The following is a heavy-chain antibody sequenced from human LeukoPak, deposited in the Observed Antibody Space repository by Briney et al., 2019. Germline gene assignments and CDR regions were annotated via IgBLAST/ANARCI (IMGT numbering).Heavy chain of an antibody. V-gene: IGHV3-11*05. CDR1: GFTFSDYY. D-gene: IGHD3-9*01. CDR3: ARDLQGDYDILTGYSPFDY. J-gene: IGHJ4*02. Sequence: GGSLRLSCAASGFTFSDYYMSWIRQAPGKGLEWVSYISSSSSYTNYADSVKGRFTISRDNAKHSLYLQMNSLRAEDTAVYYCARDLQGDYDILTGYSPFDYWGQGTLVTVSS. CDR2: ISSSSSYT.